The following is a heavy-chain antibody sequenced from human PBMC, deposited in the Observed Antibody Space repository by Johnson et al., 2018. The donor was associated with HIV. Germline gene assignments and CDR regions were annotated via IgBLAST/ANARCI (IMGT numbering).Heavy chain of an antibody. D-gene: IGHD3-22*01. J-gene: IGHJ3*02. Sequence: VQLVESGGGLVQPGGSMRLSCAASGFAFSSYWMSWVRQAPGKGLEWVANIKQDGSEKYYVDSVKGRFTISRDNAKNSLYLQMNSLRAEDTAVYYCATWPICRGSVYHRDAFDIWGQGTMVTVSS. CDR3: ATWPICRGSVYHRDAFDI. V-gene: IGHV3-7*01. CDR1: GFAFSSYW. CDR2: IKQDGSEK.